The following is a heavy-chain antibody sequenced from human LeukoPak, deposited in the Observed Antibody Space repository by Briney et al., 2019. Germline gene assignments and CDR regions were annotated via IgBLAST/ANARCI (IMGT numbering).Heavy chain of an antibody. CDR2: IYYSGST. J-gene: IGHJ5*02. CDR3: ARDPYSGSYWDP. Sequence: PSETLSLTCTVSGGSISSSSYYWGWIRQPPGKGLEWIGSIYYSGSTYYNPSLKSRVTISVDTSKNQFSLKLSSVTAADTAVYYCARDPYSGSYWDPWGQGTLVTVSS. D-gene: IGHD1-26*01. CDR1: GGSISSSSYY. V-gene: IGHV4-39*07.